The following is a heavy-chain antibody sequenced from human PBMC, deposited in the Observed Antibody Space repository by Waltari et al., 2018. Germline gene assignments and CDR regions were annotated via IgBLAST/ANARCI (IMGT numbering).Heavy chain of an antibody. D-gene: IGHD1-7*01. Sequence: QLVESGGGLVQPGGSLRPSCAHSGVVFSSYAMNWVRQAPGKGLECVATITGAGGGTYYADSVKGRFTISRDNSKNTLYLQLNSLRADDTAMYYCVTDLPHSRNYDLPPHWGQGTLVTVSS. CDR2: ITGAGGGT. J-gene: IGHJ4*02. CDR3: VTDLPHSRNYDLPPH. CDR1: GVVFSSYA. V-gene: IGHV3-23*04.